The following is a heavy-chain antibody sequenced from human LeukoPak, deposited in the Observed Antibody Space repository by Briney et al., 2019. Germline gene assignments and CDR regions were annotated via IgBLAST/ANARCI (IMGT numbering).Heavy chain of an antibody. CDR2: ISGSGGST. D-gene: IGHD5/OR15-5a*01. CDR3: AKDLPLYYYYYMDV. V-gene: IGHV3-23*01. J-gene: IGHJ6*03. Sequence: GGSLRLSCAASGSTFSSYAMSWVRQAPGKGLEWVSAISGSGGSTYYADSVKGRFTISRDNSKNTLYLQMNSLRAEDTAVYYCAKDLPLYYYYYMDVWGKGTTVTVSS. CDR1: GSTFSSYA.